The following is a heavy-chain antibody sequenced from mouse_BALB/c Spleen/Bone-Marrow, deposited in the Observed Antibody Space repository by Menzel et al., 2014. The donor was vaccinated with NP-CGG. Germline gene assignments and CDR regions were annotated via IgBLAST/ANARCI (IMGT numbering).Heavy chain of an antibody. CDR3: ARSSYGAMDY. V-gene: IGHV8-12*01. J-gene: IGHJ4*01. Sequence: QVTLKERGPGILQPSQTLSLTCSFSGFSLSTSGMGVSWIRQPSGKGLEWLAHIYWDDDKRYNPSLKSRLTISKDTSSNQVFLKITSVDTADTATYYCARSSYGAMDYWGQGTSVTVSS. CDR2: IYWDDDK. D-gene: IGHD1-1*01. CDR1: GFSLSTSGMG.